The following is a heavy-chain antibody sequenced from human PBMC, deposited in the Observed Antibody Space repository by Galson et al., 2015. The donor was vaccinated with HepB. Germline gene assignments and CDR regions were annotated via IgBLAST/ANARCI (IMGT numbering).Heavy chain of an antibody. CDR1: GGTFSSYA. Sequence: SVKVSCKASGGTFSSYAISWVRQTPGQGLEWMGWIIPIFGIANYAQKFQGRVTITADESTSTAYMELSSLRSDDTAVHYCASQSKGLRLGELSLLNYYGMDVWGQGTTVTVSS. D-gene: IGHD3-16*02. CDR3: ASQSKGLRLGELSLLNYYGMDV. CDR2: IIPIFGIA. J-gene: IGHJ6*02. V-gene: IGHV1-69*13.